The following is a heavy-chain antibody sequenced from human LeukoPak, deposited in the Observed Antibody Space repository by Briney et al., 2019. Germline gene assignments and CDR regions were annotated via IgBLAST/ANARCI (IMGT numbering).Heavy chain of an antibody. CDR2: ISSSSSYI. D-gene: IGHD3-9*01. V-gene: IGHV3-21*01. CDR3: ASAPNYDILATDY. Sequence: GGSLRLSCAASGFTFSSYSMNWVRQAPGKGLEWVSSISSSSSYIYYADSVKGRFTISRDNAKNSLYLQMNSLRAEDTAVYYCASAPNYDILATDYWGQGTLVTVSS. CDR1: GFTFSSYS. J-gene: IGHJ4*02.